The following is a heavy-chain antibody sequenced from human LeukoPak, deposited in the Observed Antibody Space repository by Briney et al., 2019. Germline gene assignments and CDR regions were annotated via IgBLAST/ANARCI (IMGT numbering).Heavy chain of an antibody. V-gene: IGHV1-24*01. CDR2: FSPGDGET. CDR1: GYSLTELS. CDR3: ATRLGEFSSRDAFNI. D-gene: IGHD3-16*02. Sequence: SVTLSCTVSGYSLTELSMHWVRQPPGKGLEWVGGFSPGDGETIYAQRFQGRVTMTEATSTDTAYMELRSLTYEDTAVYYCATRLGEFSSRDAFNIWGQGTMVTVSS. J-gene: IGHJ3*02.